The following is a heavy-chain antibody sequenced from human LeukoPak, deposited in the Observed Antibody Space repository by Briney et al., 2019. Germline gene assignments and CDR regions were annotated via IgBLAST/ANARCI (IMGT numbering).Heavy chain of an antibody. D-gene: IGHD2-8*01. CDR3: ARLENPVYATIGY. CDR1: GGSISSSSYY. J-gene: IGHJ4*02. V-gene: IGHV4-39*01. CDR2: IYYSGST. Sequence: SETLSLTCTVSGGSISSSSYYWGWIRQPPGKGLEWIGSIYYSGSTYYNPSLKSRVTISVDTSKNQFSLKLSSVAAADTAVYYCARLENPVYATIGYWGQGTLVTVSS.